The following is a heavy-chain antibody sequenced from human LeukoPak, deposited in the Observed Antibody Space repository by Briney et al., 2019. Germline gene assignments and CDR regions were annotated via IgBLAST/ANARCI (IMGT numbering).Heavy chain of an antibody. Sequence: SETLSLTCAVLGRSFTESYYNWVRQSPGRGLEWIAELNHRGGTNYNPSLQSRLTISVDTSKNQFSLKLTSVTAADTAIYYRATPGLPHTQAFDVWGQGTTVTVTS. J-gene: IGHJ6*02. CDR2: LNHRGGT. D-gene: IGHD3/OR15-3a*01. V-gene: IGHV4-34*01. CDR3: ATPGLPHTQAFDV. CDR1: GRSFTESY.